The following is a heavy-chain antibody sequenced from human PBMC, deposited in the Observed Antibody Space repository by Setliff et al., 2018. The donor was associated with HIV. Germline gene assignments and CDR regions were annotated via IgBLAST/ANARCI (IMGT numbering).Heavy chain of an antibody. V-gene: IGHV1-46*01. CDR2: INPSSGST. D-gene: IGHD6-6*01. CDR1: GYTFTTYT. J-gene: IGHJ1*01. CDR3: ARDPAPSSSASYFQH. Sequence: ASVMVSCKASGYTFTTYTMHWVRQAPGQGPEWMGIINPSSGSTTYAQKFQGRVTMTRDTSTSTVYMELSSLRSEDTAVYYCARDPAPSSSASYFQHWGQGTPVTVSS.